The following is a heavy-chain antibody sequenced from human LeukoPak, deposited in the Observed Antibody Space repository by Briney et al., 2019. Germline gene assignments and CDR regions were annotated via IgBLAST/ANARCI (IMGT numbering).Heavy chain of an antibody. CDR2: INPSGGST. D-gene: IGHD5-18*01. V-gene: IGHV1-46*01. CDR1: GYTFTSYY. Sequence: GASVKVSCKASGYTFTSYYMHWVRQAPGQGLEWMGIINPSGGSTSYAQKFQGRVTITADKSTSTAYMELSSLRSEDTAVYYCARSGYSYGKNQRGEGTESFDYWGQGTLVTVSS. J-gene: IGHJ4*02. CDR3: ARSGYSYGKNQRGEGTESFDY.